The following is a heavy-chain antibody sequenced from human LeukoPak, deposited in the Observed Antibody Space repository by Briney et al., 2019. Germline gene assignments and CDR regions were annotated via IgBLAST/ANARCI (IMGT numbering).Heavy chain of an antibody. CDR2: ISGDGGST. V-gene: IGHV3-43*02. CDR3: AKATTSAGWDWFDP. D-gene: IGHD1-1*01. J-gene: IGHJ5*02. CDR1: GFTFHDYA. Sequence: AGGSLRLSCAASGFTFHDYAIQLVRQVPGKGLEWVSLISGDGGSTYYAGSVKGRFTISRDNSKNSLYLQMNSLRTEDTALYYCAKATTSAGWDWFDPWGQGTLVTVSS.